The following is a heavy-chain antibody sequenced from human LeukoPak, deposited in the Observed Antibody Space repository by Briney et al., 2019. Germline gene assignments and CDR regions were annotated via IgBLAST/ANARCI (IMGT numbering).Heavy chain of an antibody. CDR2: IYYSGST. V-gene: IGHV4-59*01. CDR1: GGSISSYY. D-gene: IGHD1-26*01. Sequence: PSETLSLTCTVSGGSISSYYWSWIRQPPGKGLEWIGYIYYSGSTNYNPSLKSRVTISVDTSKNQFSLKLSSVTAADTAVYYCASLVGRGLLSLDAFDIWGQGTMVTVSS. J-gene: IGHJ3*02. CDR3: ASLVGRGLLSLDAFDI.